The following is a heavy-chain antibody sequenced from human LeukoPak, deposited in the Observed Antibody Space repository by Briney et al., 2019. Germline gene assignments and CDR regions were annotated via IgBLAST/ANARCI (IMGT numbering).Heavy chain of an antibody. CDR1: GLTFSSYG. Sequence: PGRSLRLSCAASGLTFSSYGMHWVRQAPGKGLEWVTVISYDGSNKYYADSVEGRFTISRDNSKNTLYLQMNSLRAEDTAVYYCARVRSGYDTPLDYWGQGTLVTVSS. CDR3: ARVRSGYDTPLDY. V-gene: IGHV3-30*03. J-gene: IGHJ4*02. CDR2: ISYDGSNK. D-gene: IGHD5-12*01.